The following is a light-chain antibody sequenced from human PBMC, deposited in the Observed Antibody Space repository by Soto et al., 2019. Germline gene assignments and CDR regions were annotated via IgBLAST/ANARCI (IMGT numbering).Light chain of an antibody. CDR2: GAS. V-gene: IGKV3-15*01. CDR3: QQYDTGPPLT. CDR1: QSVSSN. J-gene: IGKJ4*01. Sequence: EIVMTQSPATLSVSPGERATLSCRASQSVSSNLAWYQQKPGQAPRLLIYGASTRATGVPARISGSGSGTEFTLTISSLQSEDFAVYYCQQYDTGPPLTFGGGTKVEIK.